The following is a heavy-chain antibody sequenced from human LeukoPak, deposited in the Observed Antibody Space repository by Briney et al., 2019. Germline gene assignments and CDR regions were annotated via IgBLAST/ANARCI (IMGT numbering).Heavy chain of an antibody. D-gene: IGHD5-12*01. CDR1: GYTFTGYY. V-gene: IGHV1-2*02. Sequence: ASVKVSCKASGYTFTGYYMHWVRQAPGQGLERMGWINPNTDVTNYAQKFQGRVSMTRETSTSTGYMELSRLRSDDSAVYYYARGSGYDSRDAFDIGGQGTMVTVSP. CDR3: ARGSGYDSRDAFDI. CDR2: INPNTDVT. J-gene: IGHJ3*02.